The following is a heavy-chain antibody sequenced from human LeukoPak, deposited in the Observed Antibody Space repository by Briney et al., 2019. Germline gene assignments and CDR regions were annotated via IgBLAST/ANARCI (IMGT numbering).Heavy chain of an antibody. CDR1: GFTFSAYD. V-gene: IGHV3-30*02. J-gene: IGHJ3*02. CDR2: MHYDAGNK. CDR3: AKEERDAVGEYGAFDI. Sequence: RGSLRLSCAASGFTFSAYDMHWVRQAPGKGLEWVASMHYDAGNKYSAASVKGRFTISGDNSKNTLYLQMNSLRAEDTAVYYCAKEERDAVGEYGAFDIWGQGTMVTVSS. D-gene: IGHD3-10*01.